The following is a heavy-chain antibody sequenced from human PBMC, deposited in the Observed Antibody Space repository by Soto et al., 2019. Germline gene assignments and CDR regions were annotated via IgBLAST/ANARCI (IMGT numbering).Heavy chain of an antibody. CDR3: ARHGSDSGWFFFDP. Sequence: SETLSLGCSLSIGASGGYYGSWIRQPPGKALEWIGYVSYIRSTDYHPSLKSRVSISIDTSKNQFSLKMISVTAADTAVYYCARHGSDSGWFFFDPWGQGALVTVSS. CDR2: VSYIRST. J-gene: IGHJ5*02. CDR1: IGASGGYY. D-gene: IGHD6-19*01. V-gene: IGHV4-59*08.